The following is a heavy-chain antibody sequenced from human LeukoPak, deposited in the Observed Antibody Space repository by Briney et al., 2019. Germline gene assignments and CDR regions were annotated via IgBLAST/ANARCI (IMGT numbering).Heavy chain of an antibody. V-gene: IGHV5-51*01. CDR2: IYPSDSDT. CDR3: ARKTGYRTSWVDY. Sequence: GESLKISCTGSGYSFTTSWIGWVRQMPGKGLEWMGIIYPSDSDTRYSPSFQGQVTISADKSISTAYLQWTSLEASDTAMYYRARKTGYRTSWVDYWGQGTLVTVSS. D-gene: IGHD3-9*01. CDR1: GYSFTTSW. J-gene: IGHJ4*02.